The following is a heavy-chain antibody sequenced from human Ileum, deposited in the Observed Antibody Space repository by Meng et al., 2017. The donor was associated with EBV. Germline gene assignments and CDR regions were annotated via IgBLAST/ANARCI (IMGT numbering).Heavy chain of an antibody. D-gene: IGHD6-19*01. CDR1: GVSIDRSSDN. V-gene: IGHV4-39*01. CDR3: ARGYSSGWYYFDS. J-gene: IGHJ4*02. CDR2: IYYSGTT. Sequence: QLQLQEGGPGPWKPSETLSPTCTVSGVSIDRSSDNWGWIRQSPGKGLEWMGNIYYSGTTYYNPSLKSRVTISVDTSKNQFSLKLSSVTAADTAVYYCARGYSSGWYYFDSWGQGTLVTVSS.